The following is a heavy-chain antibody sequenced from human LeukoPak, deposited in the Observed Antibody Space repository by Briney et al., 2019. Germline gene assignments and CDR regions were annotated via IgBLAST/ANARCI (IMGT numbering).Heavy chain of an antibody. Sequence: PGGSLRLSCAASGFTFSDYYMSWIRQAPGKGLEWVSYISSSGSTIYYADSVKGRFTISRDNAKNSLYLQMNSLRAEDTAVYYCARVVVISVSDYFDYWGQGTLVTVSS. D-gene: IGHD2-21*01. CDR1: GFTFSDYY. CDR2: ISSSGSTI. J-gene: IGHJ4*02. CDR3: ARVVVISVSDYFDY. V-gene: IGHV3-11*01.